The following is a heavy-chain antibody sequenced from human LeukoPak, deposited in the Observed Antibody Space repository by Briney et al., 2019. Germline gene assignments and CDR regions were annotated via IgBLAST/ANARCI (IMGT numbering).Heavy chain of an antibody. CDR2: INHSGST. D-gene: IGHD3-10*01. V-gene: IGHV4-34*01. CDR3: AREVFYGSGSYPAWFDP. J-gene: IGHJ5*02. CDR1: GGSFSGYY. Sequence: SETLSLTCAVYGGSFSGYYWSWIRQPPGEGLEWIGEINHSGSTNYNPSLKSRVTISVDTSKNQFSLKLSSVTAADTAVYYCAREVFYGSGSYPAWFDPWGQGTLVTVSS.